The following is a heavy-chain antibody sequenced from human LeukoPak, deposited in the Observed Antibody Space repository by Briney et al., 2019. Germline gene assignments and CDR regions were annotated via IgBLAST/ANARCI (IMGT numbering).Heavy chain of an antibody. CDR3: ARRDKLGDAFDI. CDR1: GYTFTSYY. Sequence: ASVKDSCKASGYTFTSYYMHWVRQAPGQGLAWVGIINPSGGSTRYAQKFPGRVTMTRDTSTSTVYMELSSLRSEDTAVYYCARRDKLGDAFDIWGQGTMVTVSS. J-gene: IGHJ3*02. D-gene: IGHD3-3*02. V-gene: IGHV1-46*01. CDR2: INPSGGST.